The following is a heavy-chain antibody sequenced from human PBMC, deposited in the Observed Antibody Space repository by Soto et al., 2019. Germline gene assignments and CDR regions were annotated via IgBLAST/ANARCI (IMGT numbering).Heavy chain of an antibody. CDR2: IYHSGST. D-gene: IGHD6-13*01. V-gene: IGHV4-4*02. Sequence: QVQLQESGPGLVKPSGTLSLTCAVSGGSISSSNWWSWVRQPPGKGLEWIGEIYHSGSTNYNPSLQTRASVXXDXAXXQFPLKLMSVTAADTAVYYCARSYRSSWYYYGMDVWGQGTKVTVSS. CDR3: ARSYRSSWYYYGMDV. CDR1: GGSISSSNW. J-gene: IGHJ6*02.